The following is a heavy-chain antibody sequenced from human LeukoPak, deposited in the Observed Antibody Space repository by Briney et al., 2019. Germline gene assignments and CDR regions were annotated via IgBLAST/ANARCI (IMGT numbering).Heavy chain of an antibody. V-gene: IGHV4-4*02. D-gene: IGHD6-13*01. CDR1: GGSISSSNW. CDR3: VGSSWFRFGEDY. J-gene: IGHJ4*02. CDR2: IYHSGST. Sequence: PSETLSLTCAVSGGSISSSNWWSWVRQPPGKGLEWIGEIYHSGSTNYNPSLKSRVTISVDKSKNQFSLKLSSVTAADTAVYYRVGSSWFRFGEDYWGQGTLVTVSS.